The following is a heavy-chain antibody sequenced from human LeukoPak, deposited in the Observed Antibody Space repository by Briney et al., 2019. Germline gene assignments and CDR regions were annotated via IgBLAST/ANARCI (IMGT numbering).Heavy chain of an antibody. Sequence: ASVKVSCKASGYTFTGYNMQWLRQAPGQGLEWMGWINPNSGGTNYAQKFQGRVTMTRDTSISTAYMELSRLRSDDTAVYNCARDGHFDCWGQGTLVTVSS. V-gene: IGHV1-2*02. CDR2: INPNSGGT. CDR3: ARDGHFDC. CDR1: GYTFTGYN. J-gene: IGHJ4*02.